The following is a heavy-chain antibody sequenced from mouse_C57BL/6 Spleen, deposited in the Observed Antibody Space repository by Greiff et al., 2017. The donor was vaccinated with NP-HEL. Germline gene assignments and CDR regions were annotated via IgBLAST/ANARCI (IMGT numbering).Heavy chain of an antibody. D-gene: IGHD1-1*01. Sequence: EVKVEESGGGLVQPGGSMKLSCAASGFTFSDAWMDWVRQSPEKGLEWVAEIRNKANNHATYYAESVKGRFTISRDDSKSSVYLQMNSLRAEDTGIYYCTRPDYYGSSYDFAYWGQGTLVTVSA. CDR2: IRNKANNHAT. CDR1: GFTFSDAW. J-gene: IGHJ3*01. V-gene: IGHV6-6*01. CDR3: TRPDYYGSSYDFAY.